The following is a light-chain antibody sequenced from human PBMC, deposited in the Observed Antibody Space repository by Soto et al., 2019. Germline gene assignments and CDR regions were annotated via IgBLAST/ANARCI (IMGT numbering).Light chain of an antibody. CDR3: QQRSNWPIT. J-gene: IGKJ5*01. V-gene: IGKV3-11*01. Sequence: EIVLTPSPATLSLSNGDRDTLSCRASQSVSSYLAWYQQKPGQAPILLIYDASNRATGIPARFSGSGSGTDFTLTISSLEPEDFAVYYCQQRSNWPITFGQGTRVEIK. CDR1: QSVSSY. CDR2: DAS.